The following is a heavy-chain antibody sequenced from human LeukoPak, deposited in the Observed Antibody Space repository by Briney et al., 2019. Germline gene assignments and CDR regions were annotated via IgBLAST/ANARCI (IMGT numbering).Heavy chain of an antibody. D-gene: IGHD3-10*01. CDR2: IFTTGNT. V-gene: IGHV4-4*07. CDR3: ARDVGTMVRGVRSNFYYYLDV. Sequence: SETLSLTCSVSGGSISGYYWNWIRQPAGKGLEWIGRIFTTGNTNYNPSLKSRVTMSVDTSKNQFSLRLSSVTAADTAVYYCARDVGTMVRGVRSNFYYYLDVWGKGTTVTISS. CDR1: GGSISGYY. J-gene: IGHJ6*03.